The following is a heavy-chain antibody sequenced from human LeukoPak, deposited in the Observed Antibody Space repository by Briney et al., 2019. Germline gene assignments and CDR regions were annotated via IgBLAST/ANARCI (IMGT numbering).Heavy chain of an antibody. D-gene: IGHD3-22*01. CDR3: ARGQYYYDSSGLTSDY. J-gene: IGHJ4*02. CDR1: GGTFTSYA. CDR2: VIPILGIA. V-gene: IGHV1-69*04. Sequence: AVKVSCKASGGTFTSYAISWVRQAPGQGLEWVGRVIPILGIANYAQKFQGRVTITADKSTSTAYMELSSLRSEDTAVYYCARGQYYYDSSGLTSDYWGQGTLVTVSS.